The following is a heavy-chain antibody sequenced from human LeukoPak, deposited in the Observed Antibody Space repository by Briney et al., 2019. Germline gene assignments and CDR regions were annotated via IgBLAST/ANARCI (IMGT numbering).Heavy chain of an antibody. CDR2: IYYSGIT. CDR3: ARSATVDGDYHWFDP. V-gene: IGHV4-59*01. J-gene: IGHJ5*02. CDR1: GGSINSYS. D-gene: IGHD4-17*01. Sequence: SETLSLTCTVSGGSINSYSWSWIRQPPGKGPEWIGYIYYSGITNYNPSLRSRVTISVDTSRNQFSLKLSSMTAADTAVYYCARSATVDGDYHWFDPWSQGTLVTVSS.